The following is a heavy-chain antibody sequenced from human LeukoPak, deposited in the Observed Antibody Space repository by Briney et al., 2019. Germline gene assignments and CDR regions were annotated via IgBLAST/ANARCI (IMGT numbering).Heavy chain of an antibody. D-gene: IGHD3-9*01. CDR2: IYSRGST. J-gene: IGHJ4*02. V-gene: IGHV4-4*07. CDR1: GGSISSYY. CDR3: ARGVSLGNRILTGRSFDY. Sequence: SETLSLTCTVSGGSISSYYWSWIRQPAGMGLEWIGRIYSRGSTNYNPSLQSRVTISVDTSKNQFSLKLSSVPAADTAVYYCARGVSLGNRILTGRSFDYWGQGTLVTVSS.